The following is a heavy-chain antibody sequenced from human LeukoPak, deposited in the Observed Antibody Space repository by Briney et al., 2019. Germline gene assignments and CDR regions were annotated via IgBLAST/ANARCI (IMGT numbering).Heavy chain of an antibody. Sequence: SETLSLTCAVYGGSFSGYYWSWIRQPPGKGLEWIGEINHSGSTNYNPSLKSRVTISVDTSKNQFSLKLSSVTAADTAVYYCARGKGELTNYYDSSGLLVWGQGTLVTVSS. V-gene: IGHV4-34*01. CDR1: GGSFSGYY. CDR2: INHSGST. D-gene: IGHD3-22*01. CDR3: ARGKGELTNYYDSSGLLV. J-gene: IGHJ4*02.